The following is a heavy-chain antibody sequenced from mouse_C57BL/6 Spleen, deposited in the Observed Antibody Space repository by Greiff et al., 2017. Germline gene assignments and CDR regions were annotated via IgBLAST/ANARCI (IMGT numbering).Heavy chain of an antibody. V-gene: IGHV1-59*01. D-gene: IGHD1-1*01. CDR2: IDPSDSYT. Sequence: QLPGAELVRPGTSVKLSCKASGYTFTSYWMHWVKQRPGQGLEWIGVIDPSDSYTNYNQKFKGKATLTVDTSSSTAYMQLSSLTSEDSAVYYCARGYYYGSSYVDYWGQGTTLTVSS. CDR1: GYTFTSYW. CDR3: ARGYYYGSSYVDY. J-gene: IGHJ2*01.